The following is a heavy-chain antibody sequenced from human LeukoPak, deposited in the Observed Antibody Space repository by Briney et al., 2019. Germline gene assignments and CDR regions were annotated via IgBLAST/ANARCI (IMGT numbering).Heavy chain of an antibody. CDR1: GYTFTGYY. CDR3: ARADSGYDYDYYYYYYMDV. J-gene: IGHJ6*03. D-gene: IGHD5-12*01. V-gene: IGHV1-2*02. CDR2: INPNSGGT. Sequence: ASVKVSCKASGYTFTGYYMHWVRQAPGQGLEWMGWINPNSGGTNYAQKFQGRVTMTRDTSISTAYMELSRLRSDDTAVYYCARADSGYDYDYYYYYYMDVWGKGTTVTISS.